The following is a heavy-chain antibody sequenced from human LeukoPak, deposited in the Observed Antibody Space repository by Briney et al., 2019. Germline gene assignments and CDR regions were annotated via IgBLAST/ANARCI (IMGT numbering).Heavy chain of an antibody. CDR3: ARDDSGYDYLFGY. CDR1: GFTFSSYA. CDR2: ISYDGSNK. Sequence: GGSLRLSCAASGFTFSSYAMHWVRQAPGKGLEWVAVISYDGSNKYYADSVRGRFTISRDNSKNTLYLQMSSLRAEDTAVYYCARDDSGYDYLFGYWGQGTLVTVSS. J-gene: IGHJ4*02. D-gene: IGHD5-12*01. V-gene: IGHV3-30-3*01.